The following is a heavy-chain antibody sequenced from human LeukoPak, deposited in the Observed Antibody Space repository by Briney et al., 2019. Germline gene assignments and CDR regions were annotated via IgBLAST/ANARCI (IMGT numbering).Heavy chain of an antibody. CDR1: GFAFSGYA. V-gene: IGHV3-23*03. J-gene: IGHJ4*02. CDR2: IHNDDATT. CDR3: AKGKGETYFNYCFDY. Sequence: GGSLRLSCAASGFAFSGYAMIWVRQAPGKGLEWVSIIHNDDATTYYADSVKGRFTVSRDNSKNTLYLEMNSLRPEDTAVYYCAKGKGETYFNYCFDYWGQGPPVTVSS. D-gene: IGHD1-1*01.